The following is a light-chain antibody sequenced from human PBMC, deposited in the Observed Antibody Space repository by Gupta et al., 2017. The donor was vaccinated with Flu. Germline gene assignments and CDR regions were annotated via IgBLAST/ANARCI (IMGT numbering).Light chain of an antibody. CDR3: IQATRWPT. CDR1: QSLVYSDGNTY. V-gene: IGKV2-30*01. CDR2: KVS. Sequence: DVVMTQSPLSLPVTLGQPASISCRSSQSLVYSDGNTYLSWFHQKPGQSPRRLIYKVSNRDSGVPDRFTGSGSGTDFTLKISRVEAEDVGVYYCIQATRWPTFGQGTKLEIK. J-gene: IGKJ2*01.